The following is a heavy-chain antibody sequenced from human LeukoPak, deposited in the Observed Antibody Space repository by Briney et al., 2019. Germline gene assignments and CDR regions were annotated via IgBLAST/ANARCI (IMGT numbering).Heavy chain of an antibody. V-gene: IGHV1-2*02. CDR1: GYTFTGYY. D-gene: IGHD3-10*01. J-gene: IGHJ6*03. Sequence: GASVKVSCKASGYTFTGYYMHWVRQAPGQGLEWMGWINPNSGGTNYAQKFQGRVTMTRDTSISTAYMELSSLRSEDTAVYYCARQAMVRSPNMDVWGKGTTVTVSS. CDR2: INPNSGGT. CDR3: ARQAMVRSPNMDV.